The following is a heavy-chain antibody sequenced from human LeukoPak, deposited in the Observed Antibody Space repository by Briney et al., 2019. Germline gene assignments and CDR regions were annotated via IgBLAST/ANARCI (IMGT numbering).Heavy chain of an antibody. Sequence: SETLSLTCTVSGGSISSYYWSWIRQPPGKGLEWIGYIYYSGSTNYNPSLKSRVTISVDKSRNQFSLRLSSVTAADTAVYYCARHARLRGAFDIWGQGTMVTVSS. CDR2: IYYSGST. CDR3: ARHARLRGAFDI. CDR1: GGSISSYY. V-gene: IGHV4-59*08. J-gene: IGHJ3*02. D-gene: IGHD6-25*01.